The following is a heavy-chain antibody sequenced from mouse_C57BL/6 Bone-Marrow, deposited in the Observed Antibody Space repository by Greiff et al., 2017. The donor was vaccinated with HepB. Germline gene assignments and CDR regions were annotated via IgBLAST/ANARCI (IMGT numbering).Heavy chain of an antibody. J-gene: IGHJ2*01. CDR1: GYTFTDYY. V-gene: IGHV1-19*01. CDR2: INPYNGGT. CDR3: ARPYSNLGFDY. Sequence: DVHLVESGPVLVKPGASVKMSCKASGYTFTDYYMNWVKQSHGKSLEWIGVINPYNGGTSYNQKFKGKATLTVDKSSSTAYMELNSLTAEDSAVYYCARPYSNLGFDYWGQGTTLTVSS. D-gene: IGHD2-5*01.